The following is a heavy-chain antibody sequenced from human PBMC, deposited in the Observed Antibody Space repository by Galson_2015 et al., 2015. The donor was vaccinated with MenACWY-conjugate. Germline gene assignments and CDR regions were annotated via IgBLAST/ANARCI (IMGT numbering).Heavy chain of an antibody. Sequence: SLRLSCAASGFMFTTCAMSWVRQAPGKGLEWVSAISESGGSTYYADSVKGRFTISRDNSKNTLYLQMNSLRPEDTAIYYCAKYSSKYLSGFFDVWAKRQWSPSLQ. V-gene: IGHV3-23*01. CDR3: AKYSSKYLSGFFDV. CDR1: GFMFTTCA. CDR2: ISESGGST. J-gene: IGHJ3*01. D-gene: IGHD6-13*01.